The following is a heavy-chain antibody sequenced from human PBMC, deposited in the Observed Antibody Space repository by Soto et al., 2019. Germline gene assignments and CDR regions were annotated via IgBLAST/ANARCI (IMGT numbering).Heavy chain of an antibody. D-gene: IGHD2-15*01. CDR2: IIPILGIA. CDR1: GGTFSSYT. CDR3: AREVYCSGGSCYGAFDI. J-gene: IGHJ3*02. Sequence: QVQLVQSGAEVKKPGSSVKVSCKASGGTFSSYTISWVRQAPGQGLEWMGRIIPILGIANYAQKFQGRVTITADKSTSTAYMELSSLRAEDMAVYYCAREVYCSGGSCYGAFDIWGQGTMVTVSS. V-gene: IGHV1-69*08.